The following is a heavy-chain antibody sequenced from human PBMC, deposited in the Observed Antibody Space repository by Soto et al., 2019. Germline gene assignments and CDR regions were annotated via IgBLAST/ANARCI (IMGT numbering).Heavy chain of an antibody. CDR2: IIPIFGTA. CDR3: ARPTRELLPPARDYYYGMDV. Sequence: QVQLVQSGAEVKKPGSSVKVSCKASGGTFSSYAISWVRQAPGQGLEWMGGIIPIFGTANYAQKFQGRVTITADKSTSTAYMELSSLRAEDTAVYYCARPTRELLPPARDYYYGMDVWGQGTTVTVSS. V-gene: IGHV1-69*06. D-gene: IGHD3-10*01. J-gene: IGHJ6*02. CDR1: GGTFSSYA.